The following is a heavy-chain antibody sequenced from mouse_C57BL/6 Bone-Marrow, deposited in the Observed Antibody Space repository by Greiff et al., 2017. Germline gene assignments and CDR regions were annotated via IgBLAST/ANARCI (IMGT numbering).Heavy chain of an antibody. Sequence: VQLQQSGAELVKPGASVKLSCTASGFNIKDYYMHWVKQRTEQGLKWIGRIDPEDGETKYAPKFQGKATITADTSSNTAYLQLSSLTSEDTAVYYCALSTVVTTGTSWFAYWGQGTLVTVSA. D-gene: IGHD2-2*01. CDR1: GFNIKDYY. J-gene: IGHJ3*01. V-gene: IGHV14-2*01. CDR3: ALSTVVTTGTSWFAY. CDR2: IDPEDGET.